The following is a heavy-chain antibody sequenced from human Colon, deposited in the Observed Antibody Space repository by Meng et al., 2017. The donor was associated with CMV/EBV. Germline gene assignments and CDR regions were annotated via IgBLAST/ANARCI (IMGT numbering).Heavy chain of an antibody. CDR2: IDPKTGGT. V-gene: IGHV1-2*02. CDR3: ARDWWNGNSDYFDY. Sequence: VQLVQSGAAVKKPGASVKLSCRSSGYRFTDFYIQWARLAPGQGLEWVGWIDPKTGGTQYAENFRGRVTMTRDTSVDTVYMELNSLTFDDTAVYFCARDWWNGNSDYFDYWGQGALVTVSS. CDR1: GYRFTDFY. D-gene: IGHD4-23*01. J-gene: IGHJ4*02.